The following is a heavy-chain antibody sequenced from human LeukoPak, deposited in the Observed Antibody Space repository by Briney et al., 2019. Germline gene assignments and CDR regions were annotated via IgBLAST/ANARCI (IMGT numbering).Heavy chain of an antibody. CDR2: ISAYNGNT. CDR3: ARGMVTVYYYYGMDV. CDR1: GYTFTSYG. J-gene: IGHJ6*02. V-gene: IGHV1-18*01. D-gene: IGHD2-21*02. Sequence: SVKASCKASGYTFTSYGISWVRQAPGQGLEWMGWISAYNGNTNYAQKLQGRVTMTTDTSTSTAYMELGSLRSDDTAVYYCARGMVTVYYYYGMDVWGQGTTVTVSS.